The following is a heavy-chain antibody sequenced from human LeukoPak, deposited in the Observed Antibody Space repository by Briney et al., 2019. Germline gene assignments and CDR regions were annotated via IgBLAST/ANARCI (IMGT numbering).Heavy chain of an antibody. CDR1: GCSISSVPYS. V-gene: IGHV4-30-2*01. J-gene: IGHJ4*02. Sequence: PSETLSLTCAVSGCSISSVPYSWSWIRQPPGKGLEWIGYIYHSGSTYYNPSLKSRVTISVDRSKNQFSLKLTSVTAADTAVYYCVRGVPEVVGGFDYWGQGTLVTVSS. D-gene: IGHD1-26*01. CDR2: IYHSGST. CDR3: VRGVPEVVGGFDY.